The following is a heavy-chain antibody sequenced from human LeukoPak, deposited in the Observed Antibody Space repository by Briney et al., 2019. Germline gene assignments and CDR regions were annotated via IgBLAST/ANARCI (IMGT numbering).Heavy chain of an antibody. V-gene: IGHV3-21*01. Sequence: GGSLRLSCAASGFTLSDYHMNWVRQAPGKGLEWLSSITTISHYIYYAGAVRGRFTISRDNAKNSLYQQMNSLRGEDTAVYYCARSGGPGTYHQLRYNWFDPWGQGTLVTVSS. D-gene: IGHD3-10*01. CDR1: GFTLSDYH. CDR3: ARSGGPGTYHQLRYNWFDP. CDR2: ITTISHYI. J-gene: IGHJ5*02.